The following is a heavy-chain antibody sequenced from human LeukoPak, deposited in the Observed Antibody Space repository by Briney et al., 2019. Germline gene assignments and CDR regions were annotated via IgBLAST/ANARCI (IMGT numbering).Heavy chain of an antibody. D-gene: IGHD1-20*01. V-gene: IGHV4-59*04. J-gene: IGHJ6*03. CDR2: IYYIGST. CDR3: ARLGGYNWNPRHYYFYYMDV. CDR1: DGSISSYY. Sequence: SETLSLTCTVSDGSISSYYWSWIRQPPGKGLEWIGNIYYIGSTYYNPSLKSRVTVSVDTSKNQFSLKLTSVTAADTAMYFCARLGGYNWNPRHYYFYYMDVWGKGTTVTVSS.